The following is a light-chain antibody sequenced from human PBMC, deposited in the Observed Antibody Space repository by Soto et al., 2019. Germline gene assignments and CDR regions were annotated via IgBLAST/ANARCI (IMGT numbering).Light chain of an antibody. CDR3: QQYAGSPTWT. V-gene: IGKV3-20*01. Sequence: EIVLTQSPGTLSLSPGERATLSCRASQSVSSSYLAWYQQKPGQAPRLLIYGASSRATGIPDRFSGSGSGTEFTLTISRLEPEDFAVYYCQQYAGSPTWTFGQGTKVDIK. J-gene: IGKJ1*01. CDR2: GAS. CDR1: QSVSSSY.